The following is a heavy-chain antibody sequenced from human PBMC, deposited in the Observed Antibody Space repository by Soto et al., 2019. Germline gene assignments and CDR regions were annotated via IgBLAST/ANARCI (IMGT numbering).Heavy chain of an antibody. J-gene: IGHJ2*01. CDR1: GGSFSCYY. Sequence: QVHLQQWGAGLLKHSETLSLTCAVYGGSFSCYYWSWIRQPPGKGLEWIGEINHSGSTNYNPSLKSRVSISVGTTNNQFSLKLSSVTAADTAVYYCARGRGDGYNQHWYFDLWGRGTLVTVSS. D-gene: IGHD3-10*01. CDR2: INHSGST. V-gene: IGHV4-34*01. CDR3: ARGRGDGYNQHWYFDL.